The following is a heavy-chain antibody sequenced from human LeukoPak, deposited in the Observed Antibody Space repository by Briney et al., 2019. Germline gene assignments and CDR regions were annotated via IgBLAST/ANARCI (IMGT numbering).Heavy chain of an antibody. J-gene: IGHJ4*02. CDR2: IGAGGTFT. D-gene: IGHD5-24*01. CDR3: AKVIREVDMSYDY. CDR1: GFTFSSYA. V-gene: IGHV3-23*01. Sequence: GGSLRLSCTASGFTFSSYAMNWVRQAPGKGLEWVSGIGAGGTFTYYADSVKGRFTISRDNSKNTLYLQMNSLRAEDTAVYYCAKVIREVDMSYDYWGQGALVTVSS.